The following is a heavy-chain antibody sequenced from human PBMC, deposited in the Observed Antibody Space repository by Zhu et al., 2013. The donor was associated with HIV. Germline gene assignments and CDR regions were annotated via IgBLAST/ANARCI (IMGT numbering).Heavy chain of an antibody. Sequence: QVQLVQSGAEVKKPGASVRVSCKASGHTFTDDYIHWVRQAPGQGLEWMGWINPDSGGTNYAQHFQGRVTMTRDTSISTAYMELSRLRSDDTAVYYCARGNLRPYTSPASGGMDVWGQGPRVTVSS. D-gene: IGHD6-13*01. V-gene: IGHV1-2*02. CDR1: GHTFTDDY. CDR2: INPDSGGT. J-gene: IGHJ6*02. CDR3: ARGNLRPYTSPASGGMDV.